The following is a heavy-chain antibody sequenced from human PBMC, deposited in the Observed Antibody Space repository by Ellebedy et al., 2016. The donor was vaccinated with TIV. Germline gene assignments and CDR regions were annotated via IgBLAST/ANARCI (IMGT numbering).Heavy chain of an antibody. J-gene: IGHJ4*01. CDR1: GFTFSSYG. D-gene: IGHD2-15*01. CDR2: IWYDGSNK. CDR3: ARVEGYCSGGSCYSAHLFDY. Sequence: GGSLRLSCAASGFTFSSYGMHWVRQAPGKGLEWVAVIWYDGSNKYYADSVKGRFTISRDNSKNTLYLQMNSLRAEDTAVYYCARVEGYCSGGSCYSAHLFDYWGRGTLVSVSS. V-gene: IGHV3-33*01.